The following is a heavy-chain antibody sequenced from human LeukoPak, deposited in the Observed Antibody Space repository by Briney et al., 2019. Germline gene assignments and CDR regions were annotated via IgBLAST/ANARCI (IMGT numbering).Heavy chain of an antibody. CDR3: ARGLGSGWYRGPAEYFQH. J-gene: IGHJ1*01. D-gene: IGHD6-19*01. CDR1: GGSSSGYY. V-gene: IGHV4-34*01. CDR2: INHSGST. Sequence: PSETLSLTCAVYGGSSSGYYWSWIRQPPGKGLEWIGEINHSGSTDYNPSLKSRVTISVDTSKNQFSLKLSSVTAADTAVYYCARGLGSGWYRGPAEYFQHWGQGTLVTVSS.